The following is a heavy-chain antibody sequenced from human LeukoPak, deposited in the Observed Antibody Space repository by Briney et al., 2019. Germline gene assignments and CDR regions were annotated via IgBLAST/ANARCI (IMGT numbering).Heavy chain of an antibody. Sequence: SETLSLTCAVYGVSFSGYYWSWIRQPPGKGLEWIGEINHSGSTNYNPSLKSRVTISVDTSKNQFSLKLSSVTAADTAVYYCARGGRILRFLEWLLQGAFDIWGQGTMVTVSS. V-gene: IGHV4-34*01. J-gene: IGHJ3*02. CDR3: ARGGRILRFLEWLLQGAFDI. CDR1: GVSFSGYY. D-gene: IGHD3-3*01. CDR2: INHSGST.